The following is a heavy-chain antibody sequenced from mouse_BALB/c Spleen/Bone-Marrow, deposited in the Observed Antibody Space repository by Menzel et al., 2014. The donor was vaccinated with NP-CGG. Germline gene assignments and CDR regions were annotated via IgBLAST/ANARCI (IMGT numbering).Heavy chain of an antibody. Sequence: QVQLQQSGAELMKPGASVKISCKATGYTFXSYWIEWVKQRPGHGLEWIGEILPGSGSTNYNEKFKGKATFTADTSSNTAYMQLSSLTSEDSAVYYCARRGWLLLYYFDYWGQGTTLTVSS. V-gene: IGHV1-9*01. J-gene: IGHJ2*01. CDR1: GYTFXSYW. D-gene: IGHD2-3*01. CDR2: ILPGSGST. CDR3: ARRGWLLLYYFDY.